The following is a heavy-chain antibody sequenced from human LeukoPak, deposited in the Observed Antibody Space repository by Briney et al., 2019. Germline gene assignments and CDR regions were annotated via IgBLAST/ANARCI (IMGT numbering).Heavy chain of an antibody. Sequence: ASVKVSCKASGYSFTNYYMHWVRQAPGQGLEWMGGIIPKFGTAKYAQKFQGRVTITTDESTSTVYMELSSLRSEDTAVYYCARDRDCSSTSCFSWLDYWGQGTLVTVSS. V-gene: IGHV1-69*05. CDR2: IIPKFGTA. CDR3: ARDRDCSSTSCFSWLDY. D-gene: IGHD2-2*01. CDR1: GYSFTNYY. J-gene: IGHJ4*02.